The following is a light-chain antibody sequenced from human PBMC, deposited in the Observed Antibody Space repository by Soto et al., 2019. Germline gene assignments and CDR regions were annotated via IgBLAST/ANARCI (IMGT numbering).Light chain of an antibody. CDR1: QNVSSNS. CDR3: QQCGTSPAT. CDR2: GAS. V-gene: IGKV3-20*01. J-gene: IGKJ4*01. Sequence: VLTQSPGTLSLSPGERATLSCRASQNVSSNSLAWYQQKPGQAPRLLINGASSRATDIPDRFSGSGSGTDFTLFISRLEPEDFAVYYCQQCGTSPATFGGGTKVEIK.